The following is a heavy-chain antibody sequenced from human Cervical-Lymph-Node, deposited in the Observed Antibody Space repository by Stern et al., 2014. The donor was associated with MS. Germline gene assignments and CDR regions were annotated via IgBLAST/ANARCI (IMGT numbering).Heavy chain of an antibody. CDR3: ARGRGDARPYYFDY. J-gene: IGHJ4*02. CDR2: INPNSGGT. Sequence: VQLVESGAEVKKPGASVKVSCKASGYSFTNYYIHWVRQAPGQRLEWMGWINPNSGGTNYAQKSQGRVTMTRDTSISTAYMELSRLTSDDTAVYYCARGRGDARPYYFDYWGQGTLVTVSS. V-gene: IGHV1-2*02. D-gene: IGHD4-17*01. CDR1: GYSFTNYY.